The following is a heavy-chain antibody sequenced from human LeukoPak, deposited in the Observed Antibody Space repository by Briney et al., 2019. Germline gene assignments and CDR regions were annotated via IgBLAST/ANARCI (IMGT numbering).Heavy chain of an antibody. CDR1: GYTFTSYG. D-gene: IGHD2/OR15-2a*01. CDR2: ISAYNGNT. Sequence: RASVKVSCKASGYTFTSYGISWVRQAPGQGLEWMGWISAYNGNTNYAQKLQGRVTMTTDTSTSTAYMELRSLRSDDTAVYYCARKGGYHFGYYYYYMDVWGKGTTVTVSS. CDR3: ARKGGYHFGYYYYYMDV. J-gene: IGHJ6*03. V-gene: IGHV1-18*01.